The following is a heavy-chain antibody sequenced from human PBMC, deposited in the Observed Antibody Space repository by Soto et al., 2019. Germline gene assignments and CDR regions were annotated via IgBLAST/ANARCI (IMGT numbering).Heavy chain of an antibody. Sequence: SVKVSCKASGGTFSSYAISWVRQAPGQGLEWMGGIIPIFGTANYAQKFQGRVTITADESTSTAYMELSSLRSEDTAVYYCASRSEYYYDSSGYYSFRFDPWGQGTLVTVSS. D-gene: IGHD3-22*01. J-gene: IGHJ5*02. CDR3: ASRSEYYYDSSGYYSFRFDP. CDR1: GGTFSSYA. V-gene: IGHV1-69*13. CDR2: IIPIFGTA.